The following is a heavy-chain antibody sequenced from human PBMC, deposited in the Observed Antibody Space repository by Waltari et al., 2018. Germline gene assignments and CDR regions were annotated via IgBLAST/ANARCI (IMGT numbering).Heavy chain of an antibody. Sequence: QLQLQESGPGLVKPSETLSLTCTVSGGSISSSSYYWGWIRQPPGKGLEWIGRIYYRGITYYNPSLKSRVTISVDTSKNQFSLKLSSVTAADTAVYYCARDPLGYCSGGSCYWGAFDIWGQGTMVTVSS. CDR3: ARDPLGYCSGGSCYWGAFDI. CDR2: IYYRGIT. J-gene: IGHJ3*02. CDR1: GGSISSSSYY. V-gene: IGHV4-39*07. D-gene: IGHD2-15*01.